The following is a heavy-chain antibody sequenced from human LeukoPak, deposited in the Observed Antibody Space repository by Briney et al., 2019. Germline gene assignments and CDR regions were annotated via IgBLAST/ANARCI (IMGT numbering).Heavy chain of an antibody. CDR2: ISGSGGST. Sequence: KSGGSLRLSCAASGFTFSSYAMSWVRQAPGKGLEWVSAISGSGGSTYYADSVKGRFTISRDNSKNTLYLQMNSLRAEDTAVYYCAKVARSSSSDYYYYMDVWGKGTTVTVSS. D-gene: IGHD6-6*01. CDR3: AKVARSSSSDYYYYMDV. CDR1: GFTFSSYA. J-gene: IGHJ6*03. V-gene: IGHV3-23*01.